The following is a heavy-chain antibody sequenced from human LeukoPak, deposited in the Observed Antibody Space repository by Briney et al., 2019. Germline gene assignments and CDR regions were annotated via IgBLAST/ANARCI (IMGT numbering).Heavy chain of an antibody. D-gene: IGHD3-16*02. CDR2: IQYDGSEK. CDR3: AREGGTIEIGEFDY. Sequence: GGSLRLSCAASGLTFTFSTSGIHWVRQAPGKGLEWVAFIQYDGSEKYYADSVKCRCTTSRDNSKNTVYLQMNSLTGEDTAIYYCAREGGTIEIGEFDYWGQGTLVTVSS. V-gene: IGHV3-30*02. J-gene: IGHJ4*02. CDR1: GLTFTFSTSG.